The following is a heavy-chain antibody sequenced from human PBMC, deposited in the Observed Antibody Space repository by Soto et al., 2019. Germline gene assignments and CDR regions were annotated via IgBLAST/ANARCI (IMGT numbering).Heavy chain of an antibody. D-gene: IGHD2-21*01. CDR2: IIPIIDTT. CDR3: PREPRDREAFSL. CDR1: GGNFNNYA. V-gene: IGHV1-69*06. J-gene: IGHJ3*01. Sequence: QVQLVQSGAEVKKPGSSVKVSCKASGGNFNNYAISWVRQAPAQGLQWMGGIIPIIDTTHYAQKLQGRVTISADRGRTTVYMELTGLTSHDSATYFCPREPRDREAFSLWGQGTVVTVSS.